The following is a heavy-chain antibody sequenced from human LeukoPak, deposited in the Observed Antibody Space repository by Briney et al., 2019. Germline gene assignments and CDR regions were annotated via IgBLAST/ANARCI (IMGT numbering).Heavy chain of an antibody. CDR2: IYYSGST. CDR3: AREGYGSGSHPLENYYYYMDV. J-gene: IGHJ6*03. V-gene: IGHV4-39*07. Sequence: SETLSLTCTVSGGSISSYYWGWIRQPPGKGLEWIGSIYYSGSTYYNPSLKSRVTISVDTSKNQFSLKLSSVTAADTAVYYCAREGYGSGSHPLENYYYYMDVWGKGTTVTVSS. CDR1: GGSISSYY. D-gene: IGHD3-10*01.